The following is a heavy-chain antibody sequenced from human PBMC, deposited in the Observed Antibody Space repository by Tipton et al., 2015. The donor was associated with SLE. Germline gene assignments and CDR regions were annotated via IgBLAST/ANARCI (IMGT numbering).Heavy chain of an antibody. J-gene: IGHJ5*02. CDR1: GGSISSHY. Sequence: TLSLTCTVSGGSISSHYWSWIRQPPGKGLEWIGSIYHSGSTYYNPSLKSRVTISVDTSKNQFSLKPSSVTAADTAVYYCARDIWFDPWGQGTLVTVSS. CDR2: IYHSGST. CDR3: ARDIWFDP. V-gene: IGHV4-59*11.